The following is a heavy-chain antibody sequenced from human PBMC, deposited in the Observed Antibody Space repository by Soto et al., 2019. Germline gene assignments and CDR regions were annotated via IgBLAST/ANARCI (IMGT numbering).Heavy chain of an antibody. CDR2: MNPNSGNT. J-gene: IGHJ3*02. Sequence: QVQLVQSGAEVKKPWASVKVSCKASGYTFTSYDINWVRQATGQGLEWMGWMNPNSGNTGSAQRFQGRVTKSANTSINTAAMELSSLRSEDTAVYFCARGKRDFLLSANAFDIWGQGTKVSVSS. CDR1: GYTFTSYD. CDR3: ARGKRDFLLSANAFDI. D-gene: IGHD3-16*02. V-gene: IGHV1-8*01.